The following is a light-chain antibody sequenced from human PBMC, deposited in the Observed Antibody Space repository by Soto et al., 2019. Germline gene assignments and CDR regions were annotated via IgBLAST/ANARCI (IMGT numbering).Light chain of an antibody. Sequence: EIVLTQSPGTLSLSPGERATLSCRASQSVSSSYLAWYQQKPGQAPRLLIYGSSSRATGIPDRFSGSGSGTDFTLTISRLEPEDFAVYYCQQYGSYPITFGQGTRLDIK. CDR2: GSS. CDR3: QQYGSYPIT. J-gene: IGKJ5*01. CDR1: QSVSSSY. V-gene: IGKV3-20*01.